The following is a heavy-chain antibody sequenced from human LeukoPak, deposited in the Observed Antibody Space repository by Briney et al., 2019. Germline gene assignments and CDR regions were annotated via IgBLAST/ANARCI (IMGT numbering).Heavy chain of an antibody. J-gene: IGHJ3*02. V-gene: IGHV3-48*03. Sequence: PGGSLRLSCAASGFTFSSYEMNWVRQAPGKGLEWVSYMSSSGSTIYYADSVKGRFTISRDNAKNSLYLQMNSLRAEDTAVYYCVRDPSDYGDYFGPVDAFDIWGQGTMVTVSS. CDR1: GFTFSSYE. CDR2: MSSSGSTI. D-gene: IGHD4-17*01. CDR3: VRDPSDYGDYFGPVDAFDI.